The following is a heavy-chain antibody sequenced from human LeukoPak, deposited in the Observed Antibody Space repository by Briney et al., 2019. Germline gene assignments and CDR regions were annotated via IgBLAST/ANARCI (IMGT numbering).Heavy chain of an antibody. CDR3: AREILGGFNPGAY. CDR1: LDSTTSNF. CDR2: IHRSGSP. J-gene: IGHJ4*02. V-gene: IGHV4-4*02. Sequence: SSETLSLTCTVSLDSTTSNFWSWVRQPPGKGLEWIGEIHRSGSPNYNPSLQSRVTISIDRSRNQIVLELSSVTAADTAVYYCAREILGGFNPGAYWGLGTLVTVSS. D-gene: IGHD1-14*01.